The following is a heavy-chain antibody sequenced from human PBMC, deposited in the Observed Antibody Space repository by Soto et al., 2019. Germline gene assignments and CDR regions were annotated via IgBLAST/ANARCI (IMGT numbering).Heavy chain of an antibody. D-gene: IGHD4-17*01. V-gene: IGHV1-18*04. CDR2: ISGKNGNT. CDR3: ARSDYYEDTGTFED. CDR1: CYNFSDFG. J-gene: IGHJ4*02. Sequence: ASVKGSCSASCYNFSDFGLTWGRQAPGQGLEWMGWISGKNGNTNYAQKVQGRVTLTADTSTRTAYMEMRALTSDDTGIYYCARSDYYEDTGTFEDWGQGTPVTVSS.